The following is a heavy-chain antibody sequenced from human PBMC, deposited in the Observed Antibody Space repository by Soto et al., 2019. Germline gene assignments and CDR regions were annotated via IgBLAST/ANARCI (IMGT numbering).Heavy chain of an antibody. V-gene: IGHV3-30*18. Sequence: QVQLVESGGGVVQPGRSLRLSCAASGFTFSSYGMHWVRQAPGKGLEWVAVISYDGSNKYYADSVKGRFTISRDNSKNTLYLQMNGLRAEDKAVYYYAKETYSGPLVHWGQGTLVTVSS. CDR3: AKETYSGPLVH. J-gene: IGHJ4*02. CDR1: GFTFSSYG. CDR2: ISYDGSNK. D-gene: IGHD2-15*01.